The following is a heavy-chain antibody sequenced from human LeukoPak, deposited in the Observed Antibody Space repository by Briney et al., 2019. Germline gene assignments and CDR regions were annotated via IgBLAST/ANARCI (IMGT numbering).Heavy chain of an antibody. J-gene: IGHJ4*02. CDR1: GLRSGDYW. CDR3: ARINQEPGYSSDY. Sequence: GGSLRLAWAAVGLRSGDYWMRWVRQAPGKGRWWGSGINGDGSSTSYADSVKGRFTISRDNAKKTMYLQMNSLRAEDTAVYYCARINQEPGYSSDYWGQGTLVTVSS. V-gene: IGHV3-74*01. D-gene: IGHD5-18*01. CDR2: INGDGSST.